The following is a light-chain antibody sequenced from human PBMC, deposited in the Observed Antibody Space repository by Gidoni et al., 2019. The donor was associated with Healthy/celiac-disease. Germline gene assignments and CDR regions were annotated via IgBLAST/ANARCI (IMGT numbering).Light chain of an antibody. Sequence: DIQMPQSPSSLPASVGDRVTITCRASQSISSLFNWYQQKPGKAPKLLIYAASSLQSGVPSRFSGSGSGTDFTLTISSLQPEDFATYYCQQNYSTPYTFGQGTKLEIK. V-gene: IGKV1-39*01. CDR1: QSISSL. J-gene: IGKJ2*01. CDR2: AAS. CDR3: QQNYSTPYT.